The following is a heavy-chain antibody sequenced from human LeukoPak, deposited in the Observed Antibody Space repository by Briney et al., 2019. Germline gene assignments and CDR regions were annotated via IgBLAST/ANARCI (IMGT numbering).Heavy chain of an antibody. V-gene: IGHV3-21*01. CDR3: AREVMVVAATTFWYFDL. D-gene: IGHD2-15*01. J-gene: IGHJ2*01. Sequence: GGSLRLSCAASGFTFSSYSMNWVRQAPGKGLEWVSSISSRSSYIYYADSVKGRFTISRDNAKNSLYLQMNSLRAEDTAVYYCAREVMVVAATTFWYFDLWGRGTLVTVSS. CDR1: GFTFSSYS. CDR2: ISSRSSYI.